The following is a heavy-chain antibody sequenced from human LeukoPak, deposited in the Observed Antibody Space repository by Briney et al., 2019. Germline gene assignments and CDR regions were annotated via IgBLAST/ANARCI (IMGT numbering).Heavy chain of an antibody. V-gene: IGHV1-18*01. CDR1: GYTFTSYG. Sequence: GASVKVSCKASGYTFTSYGISWVRQAPGQGLEWMGWISAYNGNTNYAQKLQGRVTMTTDTSTSTAYMELRSLRSDDTAVYYCARDCTYCYDSSGYYYGYYYYMDVWGKGTTVTVSS. J-gene: IGHJ6*03. CDR3: ARDCTYCYDSSGYYYGYYYYMDV. D-gene: IGHD3-22*01. CDR2: ISAYNGNT.